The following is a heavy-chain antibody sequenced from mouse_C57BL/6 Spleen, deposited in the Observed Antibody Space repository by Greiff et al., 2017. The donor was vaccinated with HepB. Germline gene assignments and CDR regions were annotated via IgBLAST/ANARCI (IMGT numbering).Heavy chain of an antibody. Sequence: EVKLMESGEGLVKPGGSLKLSCAASGFTFSSYAMSWVRQTPEKRLEWVAYISSGGDYIYYADTVKGRFTISRDNARNTLYLQMSSLKSEDTAMYYCTRDPYGGAMDYWGQGTSVTVSS. D-gene: IGHD1-1*01. CDR2: ISSGGDYI. J-gene: IGHJ4*01. CDR1: GFTFSSYA. V-gene: IGHV5-9-1*02. CDR3: TRDPYGGAMDY.